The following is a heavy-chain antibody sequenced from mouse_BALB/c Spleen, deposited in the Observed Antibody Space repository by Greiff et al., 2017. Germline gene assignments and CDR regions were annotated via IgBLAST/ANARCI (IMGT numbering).Heavy chain of an antibody. CDR3: ARKNYGYDFDY. V-gene: IGHV5-17*02. CDR1: GFTFSSFG. Sequence: EVHLVESGGGLVQPGGSRKLSCAASGFTFSSFGMHWVRQAPEKGLEWVAYISSGSSTIYYADTVKGRFTISRDNPKNTLFLQMTSLRSEDTAMYYCARKNYGYDFDYWGQGTTLTVSS. J-gene: IGHJ2*01. D-gene: IGHD2-2*01. CDR2: ISSGSSTI.